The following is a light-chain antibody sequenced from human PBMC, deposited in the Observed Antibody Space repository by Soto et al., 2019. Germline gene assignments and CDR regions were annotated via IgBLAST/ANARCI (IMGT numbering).Light chain of an antibody. CDR2: AAS. J-gene: IGKJ1*01. CDR3: QQSFRVPRT. V-gene: IGKV1-39*01. CDR1: QPISTY. Sequence: DILMTQSPSSLSASVGDSVTLTCRTSQPISTYLNWYQHKSGRAPQILISAASSLQTGVPSRFSGSGSGIELTLTISSLQPEDFATYYCQQSFRVPRTFGQGTKVEI.